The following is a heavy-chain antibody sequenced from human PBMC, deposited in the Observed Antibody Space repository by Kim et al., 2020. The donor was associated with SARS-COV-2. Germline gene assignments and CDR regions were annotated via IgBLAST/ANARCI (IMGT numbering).Heavy chain of an antibody. Sequence: GGSLRLSCAASGFTFSSYGMHWVRQAPGKGLEGVAVIWYDGSNKYYADSVKGRFTISRDNYKNTLYLQMNSLGAEDTAVYYCERDGGDYYGSGTYYYGMDVWGQGTTVTVSS. J-gene: IGHJ6*02. CDR3: ERDGGDYYGSGTYYYGMDV. D-gene: IGHD3-10*01. CDR1: GFTFSSYG. CDR2: IWYDGSNK. V-gene: IGHV3-33*01.